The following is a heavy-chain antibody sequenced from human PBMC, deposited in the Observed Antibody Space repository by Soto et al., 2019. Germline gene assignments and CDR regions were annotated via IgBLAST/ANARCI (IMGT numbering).Heavy chain of an antibody. D-gene: IGHD3-10*01. V-gene: IGHV4-39*01. CDR3: ASVTMVRGLISGFDY. J-gene: IGHJ4*02. CDR1: GGSISSSSY. Sequence: SETLSLTCTVSGGSISSSSYWGWIRQPPGKGLEWIGSIYYSGSTYHNPSLKSRVTISVDTSKNQFSLKLSSVTAADTAVYYCASVTMVRGLISGFDYWGQGTLVTVSS. CDR2: IYYSGST.